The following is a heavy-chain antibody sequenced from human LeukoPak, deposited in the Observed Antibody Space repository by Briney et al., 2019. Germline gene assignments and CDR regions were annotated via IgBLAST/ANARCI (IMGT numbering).Heavy chain of an antibody. CDR3: AHRRRAMTTVTTGFDY. V-gene: IGHV2-5*01. Sequence: SGSTLVKPTQTLTLTCTFSGFSLSTSGVGVGWIRQPPGKALEWLALIYWNDDKRYSPSLKSRLTITKDTSKNQVVLTMTNMDPVDAATYYCAHRRRAMTTVTTGFDYWGQGTLVTVSS. J-gene: IGHJ4*02. D-gene: IGHD4-17*01. CDR1: GFSLSTSGVG. CDR2: IYWNDDK.